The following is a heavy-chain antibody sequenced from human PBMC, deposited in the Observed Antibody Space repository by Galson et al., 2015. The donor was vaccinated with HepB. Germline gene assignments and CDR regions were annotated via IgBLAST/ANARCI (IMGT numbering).Heavy chain of an antibody. V-gene: IGHV3-66*02. CDR1: GFTVSSNY. D-gene: IGHD3-10*01. CDR2: IYSGGST. Sequence: SLRLSCAASGFTVSSNYMSWVRQAPGKGLEWVSVIYSGGSTYYADSVKGRFTISRDNSKNTLYLQMNSLRAEDTAVYYCARDDYGSGSGYWGQGTLVTVSS. CDR3: ARDDYGSGSGY. J-gene: IGHJ4*02.